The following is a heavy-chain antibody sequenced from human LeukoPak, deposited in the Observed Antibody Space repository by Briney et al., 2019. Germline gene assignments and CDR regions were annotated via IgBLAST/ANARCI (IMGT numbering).Heavy chain of an antibody. CDR1: SYTFTSYG. CDR2: ISAYNGNT. Sequence: ASVKVSCKASSYTFTSYGISWVRQAPGQGLEWMGWISAYNGNTNYAQKLQGRVTMTTDTSTSTAYMELRSLRSDDTAVYYCARDSASVLRFLEWLSYYYYGMDVWGQGTTVTVSS. J-gene: IGHJ6*02. D-gene: IGHD3-3*01. CDR3: ARDSASVLRFLEWLSYYYYGMDV. V-gene: IGHV1-18*01.